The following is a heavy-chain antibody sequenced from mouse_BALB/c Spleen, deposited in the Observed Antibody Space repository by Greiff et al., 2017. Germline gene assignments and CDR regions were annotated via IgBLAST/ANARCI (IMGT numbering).Heavy chain of an antibody. CDR2: IWAGGST. V-gene: IGHV2-9*02. CDR1: GFSLTSYG. CDR3: ARQIRVWFAY. J-gene: IGHJ3*01. Sequence: VMLVESGPGLVAPSQSLSITCTVSGFSLTSYGVHWVRQPPGKGLEWLGVIWAGGSTNYNSALMSRLSISKDNSKSQVFLKMNSLQTDDTAMYYCARQIRVWFAYWGQGTLVTVSA.